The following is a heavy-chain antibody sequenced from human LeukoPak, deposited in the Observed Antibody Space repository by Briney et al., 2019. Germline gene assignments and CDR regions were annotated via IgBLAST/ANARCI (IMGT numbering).Heavy chain of an antibody. J-gene: IGHJ4*02. CDR1: GGSISSGTYY. CDR3: ARAAGVAFDY. V-gene: IGHV4-61*02. D-gene: IGHD3-10*01. CDR2: IYTSGST. Sequence: SQTLSLTCTASGGSISSGTYYWTWIRQPAGKGLEWIGRIYTSGSTNYNPSLKSRVTISVDTSKNQFSLKLSSVTAADTAVYYCARAAGVAFDYWGQGTLVTVSS.